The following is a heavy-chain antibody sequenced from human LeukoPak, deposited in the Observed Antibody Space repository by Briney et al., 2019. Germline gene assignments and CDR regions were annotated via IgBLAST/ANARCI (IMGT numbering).Heavy chain of an antibody. J-gene: IGHJ6*03. D-gene: IGHD1-26*01. V-gene: IGHV5-51*01. Sequence: GESLKISCKASGYSFTTYWNAWVRQMPGKGLELIGIIYPGDSDTRYSPSFQGQVTISADKSISTAYLQWSSLKASDSAMYYCARRGSSPTLDYYYMDVWGKGTTVTVSS. CDR3: ARRGSSPTLDYYYMDV. CDR2: IYPGDSDT. CDR1: GYSFTTYW.